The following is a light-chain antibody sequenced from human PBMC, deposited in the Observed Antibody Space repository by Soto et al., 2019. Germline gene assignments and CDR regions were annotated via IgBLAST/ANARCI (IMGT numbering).Light chain of an antibody. CDR3: QQYGSSSRT. Sequence: EIVLTQSPGTLSLSPGERATLSCRASQSVSSYLAWYQQKPGQAPRLLIYGASSRATGIPDRFSASGSGTDFTLTIRRLEPEDFAVYYCQQYGSSSRTFGQGTKVEI. V-gene: IGKV3-20*01. CDR2: GAS. J-gene: IGKJ1*01. CDR1: QSVSSY.